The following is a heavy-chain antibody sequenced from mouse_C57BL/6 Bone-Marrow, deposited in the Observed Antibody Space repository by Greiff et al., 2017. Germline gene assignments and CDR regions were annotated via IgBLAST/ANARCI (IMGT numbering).Heavy chain of an antibody. Sequence: EVKLMESGGGLVKPGGSLKLSCAASGFTFSSYAMSWVRQTPEKRLEWVATISDGGSYTYYPDNVKGRFTISRDNAKNNLYLQMSHLKSEDTAMYYCARDQITTVVAPFAYWGQGTLVTVSA. CDR2: ISDGGSYT. V-gene: IGHV5-4*01. D-gene: IGHD1-1*01. CDR3: ARDQITTVVAPFAY. CDR1: GFTFSSYA. J-gene: IGHJ3*01.